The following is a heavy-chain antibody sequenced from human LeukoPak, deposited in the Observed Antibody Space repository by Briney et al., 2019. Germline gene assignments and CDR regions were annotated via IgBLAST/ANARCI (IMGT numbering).Heavy chain of an antibody. CDR2: IYHSGST. Sequence: SETLSLTCAVSGYSISSGYYWGWIRQPPGKGLEWIGSIYHSGSTYYNPSLKSRVTISVDTSKNQFSLKLSSVTAADTAVYYCARSEGYTLAFDIWGQGAMVTVSS. CDR3: ARSEGYTLAFDI. V-gene: IGHV4-38-2*01. D-gene: IGHD5-12*01. J-gene: IGHJ3*02. CDR1: GYSISSGYY.